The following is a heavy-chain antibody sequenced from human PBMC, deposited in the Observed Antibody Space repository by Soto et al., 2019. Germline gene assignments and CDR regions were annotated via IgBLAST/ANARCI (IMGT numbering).Heavy chain of an antibody. V-gene: IGHV4-39*01. D-gene: IGHD6-6*01. CDR2: IYYSGST. Sequence: SETLSLTCTVSGGSISSSSYYWGWIRQPPGKGLEWIGSIYYSGSTYYNPSLKSRVTISVDTSKNQFSLKLSSVTAADTAVYYCARLAEYSSSSFDYWGQGTLVTVSS. CDR3: ARLAEYSSSSFDY. CDR1: GGSISSSSYY. J-gene: IGHJ4*02.